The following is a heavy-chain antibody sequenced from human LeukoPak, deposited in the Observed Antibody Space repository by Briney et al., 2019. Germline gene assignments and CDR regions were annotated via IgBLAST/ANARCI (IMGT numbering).Heavy chain of an antibody. CDR3: ARDLGTNYRNYNYGMDV. V-gene: IGHV4-59*01. D-gene: IGHD4/OR15-4a*01. Sequence: SETLSLTCTVSGGSISGFYWSWIRQPPGKGLEWIGFISYSGSTNYNPSLKSRVTMSVDTSKNQISLKLTSVTAADTAPYYCARDLGTNYRNYNYGMDVWGQGTTVTVSS. CDR2: ISYSGST. CDR1: GGSISGFY. J-gene: IGHJ6*02.